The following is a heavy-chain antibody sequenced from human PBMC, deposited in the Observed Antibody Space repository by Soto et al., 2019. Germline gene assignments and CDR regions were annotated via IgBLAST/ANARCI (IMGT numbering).Heavy chain of an antibody. CDR2: IYWDDDK. CDR1: GFSLSTSGVG. Sequence: SGPTLVKPTQTLTLTCTFSGFSLSTSGVGVGWIRQPPGKALEWLALIYWDDDKRYSPSLKSRLTITKDTSKNQVVLTMTNMDPVDTATYYCAHRRIPLYDILTVGTSYTDVWGKGTTVTVSS. D-gene: IGHD3-9*01. V-gene: IGHV2-5*02. J-gene: IGHJ6*03. CDR3: AHRRIPLYDILTVGTSYTDV.